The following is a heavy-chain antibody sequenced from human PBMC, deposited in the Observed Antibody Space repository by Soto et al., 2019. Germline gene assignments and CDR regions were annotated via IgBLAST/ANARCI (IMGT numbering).Heavy chain of an antibody. D-gene: IGHD6-19*01. CDR3: ALTTGYSSGWWGLKH. CDR1: GGSISSGDYY. J-gene: IGHJ1*01. V-gene: IGHV4-30-4*02. CDR2: IYYSGST. Sequence: PSETLSLTCTVSGGSISSGDYYWSWIRQPPGKGLEWIGYIYYSGSTYYNPSLKSRVTISVDTSKNQFSLKLSSVTAADTAVYYCALTTGYSSGWWGLKHWGQGTLVTVSS.